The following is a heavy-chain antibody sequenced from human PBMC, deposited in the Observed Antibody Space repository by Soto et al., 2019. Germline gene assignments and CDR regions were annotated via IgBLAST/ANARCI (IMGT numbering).Heavy chain of an antibody. Sequence: SETLSLTCTASGGSISTYYWSWIRQPPGKGLEWIGYINYSGSTTYNPSPESRVNISADTSKTQLSLKLSSVTAAVTAGYYCAGELWYYYGGSGYYPSYYYYGMDVWGQGTTVTVSS. CDR2: INYSGST. V-gene: IGHV4-59*01. D-gene: IGHD3-22*01. CDR1: GGSISTYY. J-gene: IGHJ6*02. CDR3: AGELWYYYGGSGYYPSYYYYGMDV.